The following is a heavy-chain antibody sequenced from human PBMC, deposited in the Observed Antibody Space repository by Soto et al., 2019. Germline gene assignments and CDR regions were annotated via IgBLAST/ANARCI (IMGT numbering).Heavy chain of an antibody. CDR2: ISYDGSNK. CDR1: GFTFSSYA. J-gene: IGHJ4*02. CDR3: ARGAMTTVTHLPGPFDY. Sequence: GGSLRLSCAASGFTFSSYAMHWVRQAPGKGLEWVAVISYDGSNKYYADSVKGRFTISRDNSKNTLYLQMNSLRAEDTAVYYCARGAMTTVTHLPGPFDYWGQGTLVTVSS. V-gene: IGHV3-30-3*01. D-gene: IGHD4-17*01.